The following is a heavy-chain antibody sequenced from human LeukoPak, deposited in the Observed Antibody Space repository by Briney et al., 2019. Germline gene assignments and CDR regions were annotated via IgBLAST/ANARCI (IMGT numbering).Heavy chain of an antibody. CDR1: GDSISSGSYY. V-gene: IGHV4-61*02. Sequence: PSETLSLTCTVSGDSISSGSYYWSWIRQPAGEGLEWIGRIYSSGRTHYSPSLKSRVAISVDTSKNQFSLKLSSVTAADTAVYYCARNYGSGSYYYYMDVWGKGTTVTISS. J-gene: IGHJ6*03. CDR2: IYSSGRT. D-gene: IGHD3-10*01. CDR3: ARNYGSGSYYYYMDV.